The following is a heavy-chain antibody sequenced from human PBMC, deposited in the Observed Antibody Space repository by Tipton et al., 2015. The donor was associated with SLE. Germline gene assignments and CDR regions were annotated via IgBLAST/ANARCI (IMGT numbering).Heavy chain of an antibody. CDR1: GVSITNSY. CDR3: ARGAARWFDP. J-gene: IGHJ5*02. Sequence: TLSLTCSVSGVSITNSYWSWIRQPPGKGLEWIGYIYYSSYTNYNPSLKSRVTTSFDRSKNQFSLNLNSVTAADTATYYCARGAARWFDPWGQGTLVTVSS. V-gene: IGHV4-59*01. D-gene: IGHD6-13*01. CDR2: IYYSSYT.